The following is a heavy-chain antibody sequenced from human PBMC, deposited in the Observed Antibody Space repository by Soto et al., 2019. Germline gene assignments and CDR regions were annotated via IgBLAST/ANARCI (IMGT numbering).Heavy chain of an antibody. V-gene: IGHV3-66*01. J-gene: IGHJ4*02. CDR3: ARVGTETGWFGELLDQAGYYFDY. CDR1: GFSVSSNY. CDR2: IYSGGST. D-gene: IGHD3-10*01. Sequence: GGSLGLSCAASGFSVSSNYMSWVRQAPGKGLEWVSVIYSGGSTYYADSVKGRFTISRDNSKNTLYLQMNSLRAEDTAVYYCARVGTETGWFGELLDQAGYYFDYWGQGTLVTVSS.